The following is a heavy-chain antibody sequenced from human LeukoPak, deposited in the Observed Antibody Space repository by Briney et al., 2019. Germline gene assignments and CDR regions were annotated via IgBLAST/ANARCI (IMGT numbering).Heavy chain of an antibody. V-gene: IGHV1-2*02. CDR2: INPNSGGT. CDR3: ARGYCDTNDCPPGAY. Sequence: ASVKVSCKASGYTFTDYYMHWVRQAPGQGLEWIGWINPNSGGTNYAQKFQGRVTLTRDTSISTVYMELTGLTSDDTAVYYCARGYCDTNDCPPGAYWGQGALVAVSS. CDR1: GYTFTDYY. D-gene: IGHD3-9*01. J-gene: IGHJ4*02.